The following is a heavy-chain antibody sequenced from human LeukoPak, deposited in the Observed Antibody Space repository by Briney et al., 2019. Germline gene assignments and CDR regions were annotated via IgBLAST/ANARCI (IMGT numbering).Heavy chain of an antibody. V-gene: IGHV4-4*02. Sequence: TSETLSLTCAVSGGSINNNKWWNWVRQPPGKGLEWIGEIHPSGSTRYNPSLKSRLSISIDKSNDQVSLKLSSVTAADTAVYYCATYHDISSGYTFDSWGQGTLVTVSS. D-gene: IGHD3-9*01. J-gene: IGHJ4*02. CDR3: ATYHDISSGYTFDS. CDR1: GGSINNNKW. CDR2: IHPSGST.